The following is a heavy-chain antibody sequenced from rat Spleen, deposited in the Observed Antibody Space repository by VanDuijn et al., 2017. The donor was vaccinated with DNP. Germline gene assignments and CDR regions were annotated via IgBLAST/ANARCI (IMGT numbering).Heavy chain of an antibody. V-gene: IGHV5-27*01. D-gene: IGHD1-11*01. Sequence: EVHLVEYGGGLVQPGRSLKLSCAASGFSFSNYYMAWVRQAPTKGLEWVASIGTGGGTTYYRDSVKGRFSLSRDNAKSTLYLQMNSLRSEDTATYYCTKDGIGVMDAWGQGASVTVSS. CDR3: TKDGIGVMDA. CDR2: IGTGGGTT. J-gene: IGHJ4*01. CDR1: GFSFSNYY.